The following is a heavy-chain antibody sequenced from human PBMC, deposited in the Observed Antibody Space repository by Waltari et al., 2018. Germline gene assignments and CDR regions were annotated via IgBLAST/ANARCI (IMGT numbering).Heavy chain of an antibody. CDR3: ARDQADGTIAYFEY. CDR1: GISFSQYW. J-gene: IGHJ4*02. D-gene: IGHD6-13*01. V-gene: IGHV3-7*01. CDR2: IKHDGTDK. Sequence: PGGSLRLSCATSGISFSQYWMSWVRQSPGKGLEWVATIKHDGTDKYYVDSVKGRFTVSRDNAKSSLYLQMNSLRVEDTAIYYCARDQADGTIAYFEYWGQGTLVTVSS.